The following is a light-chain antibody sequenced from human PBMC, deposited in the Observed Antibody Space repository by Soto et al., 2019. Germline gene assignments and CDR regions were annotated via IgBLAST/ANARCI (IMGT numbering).Light chain of an antibody. CDR1: SRDVGSYDR. CDR3: SSYTTSSTVL. J-gene: IGLJ2*01. V-gene: IGLV2-18*02. Sequence: QSALTQPPSVSGSPGQSVTISCTGTSRDVGSYDRVSWYQQPPGTVPKLIIYEVFNRPSGVPDRFSGSKSGSTASLTISGLQAEDEADYYCSSYTTSSTVLFGGGTKLTVL. CDR2: EVF.